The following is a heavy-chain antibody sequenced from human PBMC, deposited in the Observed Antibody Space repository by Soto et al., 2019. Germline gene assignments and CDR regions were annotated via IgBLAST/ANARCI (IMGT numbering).Heavy chain of an antibody. CDR2: IIPVLDVT. D-gene: IGHD1-26*01. CDR1: GGTFSSYI. CDR3: ARGGSGSLAASLRVYGMDV. V-gene: IGHV1-69*02. J-gene: IGHJ6*02. Sequence: ASVKVSCKASGGTFSSYIITWVRQAPGQGLEWMGRIIPVLDVTYYAQRFQGRVTITADKSTSTAYMELSSLRSEDTAVYYCARGGSGSLAASLRVYGMDVWGQGTTVTVSS.